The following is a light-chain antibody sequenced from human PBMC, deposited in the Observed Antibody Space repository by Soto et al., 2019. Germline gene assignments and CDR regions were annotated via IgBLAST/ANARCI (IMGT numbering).Light chain of an antibody. CDR2: EVT. J-gene: IGLJ3*02. Sequence: QSVLTQPASVSGSPGQSITISCTGTSSNVGGYNYVSWYQQYPGKAPKLMIFEVTNRPSGVSDRCSGSKSGNTASLTISGIQAEDGADYYCSSFTSSNTWLFGGGTKLTV. V-gene: IGLV2-14*01. CDR3: SSFTSSNTWL. CDR1: SSNVGGYNY.